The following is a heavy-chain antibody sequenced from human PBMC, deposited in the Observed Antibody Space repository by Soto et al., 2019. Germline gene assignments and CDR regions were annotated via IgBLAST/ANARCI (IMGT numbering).Heavy chain of an antibody. CDR1: GFTFSSYA. V-gene: IGHV3-23*01. J-gene: IGHJ4*02. Sequence: EVQLLESGGGLVQPGVSLRLSCAASGFTFSSYAMGWVRQAPGTGLEWVSVIDGSGGDTSLAASVKGRFPISRDNSKNKLYQHMHSLSAEDTARYYWVNETVAAAYVQTPPLDFSGQSPMVNVS. CDR3: VNETVAAAYVQTPPLDF. CDR2: IDGSGGDT. D-gene: IGHD2-15*01.